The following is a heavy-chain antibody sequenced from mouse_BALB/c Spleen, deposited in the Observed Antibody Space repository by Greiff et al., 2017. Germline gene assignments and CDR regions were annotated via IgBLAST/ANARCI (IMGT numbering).Heavy chain of an antibody. Sequence: EVKVVESGGGLVKPGGSLKLSCAASGFTFSSYAMSWVRQSPEKRLEWVAEISSGGSYTYYPDTVTGRFTISRDNAKNTLYLEMSSLRSEDTAMYYCARATFFGYLHYLDYWGQGTTLTVSS. CDR1: GFTFSSYA. J-gene: IGHJ2*01. CDR3: ARATFFGYLHYLDY. D-gene: IGHD2-9*01. V-gene: IGHV5-9-4*01. CDR2: ISSGGSYT.